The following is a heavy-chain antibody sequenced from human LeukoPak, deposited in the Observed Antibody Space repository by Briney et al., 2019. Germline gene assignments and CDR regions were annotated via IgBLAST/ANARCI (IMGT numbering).Heavy chain of an antibody. Sequence: PGGSLRLSCAASGFRFSTYGMHWVRQAPGKGLEWLALIWHDGSNKYYADSVKGRFTISRDNSKNTLYLQLNNLRAEDTGVYYCAGDTPPGGDYYFEYWGQGTLVTVSS. CDR3: AGDTPPGGDYYFEY. CDR1: GFRFSTYG. D-gene: IGHD3-16*01. V-gene: IGHV3-33*01. CDR2: IWHDGSNK. J-gene: IGHJ4*02.